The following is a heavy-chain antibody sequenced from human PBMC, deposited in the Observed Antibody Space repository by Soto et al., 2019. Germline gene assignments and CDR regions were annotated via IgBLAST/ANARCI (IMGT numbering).Heavy chain of an antibody. Sequence: EVQLVESGGGLVKPGGSLRLSSAASGFTFSSYSMNWVRQAPGKGLEWVSSISSSSSYIYYADSVKGRFTISRDNAKNSLYLQMNSLRAEDTAVYYCAREGSGSYGFDYWGQGTLVTVSS. CDR1: GFTFSSYS. CDR2: ISSSSSYI. CDR3: AREGSGSYGFDY. D-gene: IGHD1-26*01. V-gene: IGHV3-21*01. J-gene: IGHJ4*02.